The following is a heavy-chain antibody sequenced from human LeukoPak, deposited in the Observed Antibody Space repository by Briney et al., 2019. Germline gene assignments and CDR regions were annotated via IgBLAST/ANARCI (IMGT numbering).Heavy chain of an antibody. CDR2: IYYSGST. Sequence: SSETLSLTCTVSGGSISTYYWSWIRQPPGKGLEWIGNIYYSGSTNYNPSLKSRVTISVDTSKNQFSLKLSSVTAADTAVYYCARVLRYCSGGNCYSGGLGYMDVWGKGTTVTISS. J-gene: IGHJ6*03. CDR3: ARVLRYCSGGNCYSGGLGYMDV. CDR1: GGSISTYY. D-gene: IGHD2-15*01. V-gene: IGHV4-59*01.